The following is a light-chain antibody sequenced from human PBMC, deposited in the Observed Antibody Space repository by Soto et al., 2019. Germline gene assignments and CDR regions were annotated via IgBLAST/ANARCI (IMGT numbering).Light chain of an antibody. J-gene: IGLJ3*02. CDR1: SSDVGSNNY. Sequence: QSALTQPASVSGSPGQSVTISCTGTSSDVGSNNYVSWFQQRPGKAPTLIIYEVNNRPSGVSPHFSGSKSGNTASLTISGLLPEDEDEYYCSSYTTTTRLFGGGTKLTVL. CDR2: EVN. CDR3: SSYTTTTRL. V-gene: IGLV2-14*01.